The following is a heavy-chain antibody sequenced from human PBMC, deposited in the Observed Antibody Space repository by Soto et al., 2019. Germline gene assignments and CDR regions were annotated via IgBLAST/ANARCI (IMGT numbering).Heavy chain of an antibody. D-gene: IGHD6-19*01. CDR1: GGTFSSYA. J-gene: IGHJ6*02. CDR2: IIPIFGTA. V-gene: IGHV1-69*06. Sequence: QVQLVQSGAEVKKPGSSVKVSCKASGGTFSSYAISWVRQAPGQGLEWMGGIIPIFGTANYAQKFQGRVTITEDKSTSTAYMELSSLRSEDTAVYYCARGKPPAVAGDYYYGMDVWGQGTTVTVAS. CDR3: ARGKPPAVAGDYYYGMDV.